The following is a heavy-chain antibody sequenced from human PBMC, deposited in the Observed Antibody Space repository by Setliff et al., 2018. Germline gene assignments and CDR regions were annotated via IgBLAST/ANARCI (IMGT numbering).Heavy chain of an antibody. V-gene: IGHV1-24*01. Sequence: ASVKVSCKVSGYTLTEFSMHWVRQAPGKGLEWMGGFDPEDGETIYAQKFQGRVTMTEDTSTDTAYMELSSLRSEDTAVDYCARGAPGRYCSGGSCSYFDYWGQGILVTVPS. J-gene: IGHJ4*02. D-gene: IGHD2-15*01. CDR3: ARGAPGRYCSGGSCSYFDY. CDR2: FDPEDGET. CDR1: GYTLTEFS.